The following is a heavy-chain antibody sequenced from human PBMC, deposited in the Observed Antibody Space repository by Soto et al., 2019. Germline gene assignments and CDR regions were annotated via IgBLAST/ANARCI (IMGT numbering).Heavy chain of an antibody. J-gene: IGHJ4*02. D-gene: IGHD1-7*01. CDR2: INPSGGST. V-gene: IGHV1-46*03. CDR1: GYTFTSYY. Sequence: ASVEVSCKASGYTFTSYYMHWVRQSPGQGLEWMGIINPSGGSTSYAQKFQGRVTMTRDTSTSTVYMELSSLRSEDTAVYYCARDRENYAIPFDYWGQGTLVTVSS. CDR3: ARDRENYAIPFDY.